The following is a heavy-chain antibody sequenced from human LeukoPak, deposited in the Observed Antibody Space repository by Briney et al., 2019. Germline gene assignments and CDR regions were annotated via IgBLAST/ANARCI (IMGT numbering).Heavy chain of an antibody. Sequence: PSETLSLTCTVSGXSISTYYWSWIRQPPGKGLEWIGYIYYSGSTNYNPSLKSRVTMSIDTSKNQFSLKLSSMTAADTAVYYCARDWSGLNWFDPWGQGTLVTVSS. CDR1: GXSISTYY. CDR3: ARDWSGLNWFDP. D-gene: IGHD3-3*01. J-gene: IGHJ5*02. CDR2: IYYSGST. V-gene: IGHV4-59*01.